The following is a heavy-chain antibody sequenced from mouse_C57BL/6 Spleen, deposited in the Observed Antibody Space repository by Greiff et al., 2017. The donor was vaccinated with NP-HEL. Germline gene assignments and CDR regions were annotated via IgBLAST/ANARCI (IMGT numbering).Heavy chain of an antibody. J-gene: IGHJ3*01. CDR1: GYTFTSYW. CDR2: IDPSDSET. Sequence: QVQLQQPGAELVRPGSSVKLSCKASGYTFTSYWMHWVKQRPIQGLEWIGNIDPSDSETHYNQKFKDKATLTVYKSSSTAYMQLSSLTSEDSAVYYCAREGAYYDYDGAWFAYWGQGTLVTVSA. CDR3: AREGAYYDYDGAWFAY. V-gene: IGHV1-52*01. D-gene: IGHD2-4*01.